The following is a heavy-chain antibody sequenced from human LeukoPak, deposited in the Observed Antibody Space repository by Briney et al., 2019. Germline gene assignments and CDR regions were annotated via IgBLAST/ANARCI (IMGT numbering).Heavy chain of an antibody. CDR3: AREDFWSGYSVGY. Sequence: ASVKVSCKASGYTFISYAMNWVRQAPGQGLEWMGWIDTNTGNPTYAQGFTGRFDFSLDTSVTTVYLQISSLKAEDTAVYFCAREDFWSGYSVGYWGQGTLVTVSS. CDR1: GYTFISYA. CDR2: IDTNTGNP. V-gene: IGHV7-4-1*02. J-gene: IGHJ4*02. D-gene: IGHD3-3*01.